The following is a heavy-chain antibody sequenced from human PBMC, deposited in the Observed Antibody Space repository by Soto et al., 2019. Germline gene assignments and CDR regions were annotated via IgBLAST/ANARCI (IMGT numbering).Heavy chain of an antibody. J-gene: IGHJ6*03. CDR1: GFTFSSYS. Sequence: GGSLRLSCAASGFTFSSYSMNWVRQAPGKGLEWVSSISSSSSYIYYADSVKGRFTISRDNAKNSLYLQMNSLRAEDTAVYYCARDRGTMVRPYYYMDVWGKGTTVTVSS. V-gene: IGHV3-21*01. D-gene: IGHD3-10*01. CDR3: ARDRGTMVRPYYYMDV. CDR2: ISSSSSYI.